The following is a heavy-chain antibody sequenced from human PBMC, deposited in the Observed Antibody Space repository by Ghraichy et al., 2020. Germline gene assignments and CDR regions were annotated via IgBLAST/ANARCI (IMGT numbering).Heavy chain of an antibody. J-gene: IGHJ4*02. V-gene: IGHV3-30*04. CDR1: GFTFSSYA. D-gene: IGHD2-15*01. Sequence: GESLNISCAASGFTFSSYAMHWVRQAPGKGLEWVAVISYDGSNKYYADSVKGRFTISRDNAKNSLYLQMNSQRAEDTAVYYCAREIGYCSGGRCYSLFDYWGQGTLVTVSS. CDR2: ISYDGSNK. CDR3: AREIGYCSGGRCYSLFDY.